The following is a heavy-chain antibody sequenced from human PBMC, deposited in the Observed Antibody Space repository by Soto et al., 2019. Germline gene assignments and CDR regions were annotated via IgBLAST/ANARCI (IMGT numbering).Heavy chain of an antibody. V-gene: IGHV4-34*01. CDR3: ARAENYYGSGSRKYYYYGMGV. CDR1: GGSFSGYY. D-gene: IGHD3-10*01. J-gene: IGHJ6*02. CDR2: INHSGST. Sequence: PSETLSLTCAVYGGSFSGYYWSWIRQPPGKGLEWIGEINHSGSTNYNPSLKSRVTISVDTSKNQFSLKLSSATAADTAVYYCARAENYYGSGSRKYYYYGMGVWGQGTTVTVSS.